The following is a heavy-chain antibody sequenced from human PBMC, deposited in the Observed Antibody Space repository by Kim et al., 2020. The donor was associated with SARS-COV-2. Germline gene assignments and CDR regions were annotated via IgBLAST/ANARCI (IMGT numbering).Heavy chain of an antibody. CDR2: YN. D-gene: IGHD6-6*01. V-gene: IGHV6-1*01. Sequence: YNDYAVSVKSRITINPDTSKNQFSLPLNSVTPEDTAVYYCAREESSSSDYWGQGTLVTVSS. CDR3: AREESSSSDY. J-gene: IGHJ4*02.